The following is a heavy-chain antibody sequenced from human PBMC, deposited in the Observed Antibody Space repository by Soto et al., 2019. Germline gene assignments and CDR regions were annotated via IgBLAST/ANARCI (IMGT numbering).Heavy chain of an antibody. CDR3: ARDGLEVPFDP. CDR2: INPSGGST. CDR1: GYTFPSYY. V-gene: IGHV1-46*01. J-gene: IGHJ5*02. Sequence: ASVKVSCKASGYTFPSYYMHWVRQAPGQGLEWMGTINPSGGSTSYAQKFQGRVTMTRDTSTSTVYMELSSLRSEDTAVYYCARDGLEVPFDPWGQGTLVTVSS.